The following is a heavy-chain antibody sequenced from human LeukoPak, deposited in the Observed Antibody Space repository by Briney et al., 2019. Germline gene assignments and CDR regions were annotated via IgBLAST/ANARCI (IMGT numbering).Heavy chain of an antibody. V-gene: IGHV3-74*03. CDR3: ARVILYYYDSSGYYLDY. Sequence: LSGGSLRLSCAASGFTFTNYWMHWVRQAPGKGLVWVSYINSDGSATKYADSVKGRFTISRDNAMNTLYLQMNSLRAEDTAVYYCARVILYYYDSSGYYLDYWGQGTLVTVSS. J-gene: IGHJ4*02. CDR1: GFTFTNYW. CDR2: INSDGSAT. D-gene: IGHD3-22*01.